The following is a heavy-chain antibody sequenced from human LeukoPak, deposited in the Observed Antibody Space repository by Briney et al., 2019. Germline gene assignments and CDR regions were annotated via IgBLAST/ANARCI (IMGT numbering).Heavy chain of an antibody. V-gene: IGHV4-59*01. D-gene: IGHD3-22*01. J-gene: IGHJ4*02. Sequence: SETLSLTCTVSGGSISSYFWSWIRQPPGKGLEWIGYIYYTGSTNYNPSLKSRVTISLDTSKNQFSLKLNSVTAADTAVYYCARMDSGGYYYDTLDYWGQGTLVTVSS. CDR3: ARMDSGGYYYDTLDY. CDR2: IYYTGST. CDR1: GGSISSYF.